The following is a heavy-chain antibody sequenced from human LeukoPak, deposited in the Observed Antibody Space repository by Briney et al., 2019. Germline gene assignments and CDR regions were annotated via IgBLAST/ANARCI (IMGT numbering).Heavy chain of an antibody. CDR2: IYYSGST. Sequence: SETLSLTCTVSGGSISSYHWSWIRQPPGKGLEWIGYIYYSGSTNYNPSLKSRVTISVDTSKNQFSLKLSSVTAADTAVYYCARGGITMVRGASPSRNYGMDVWGQGTTVTVSS. D-gene: IGHD3-10*01. CDR3: ARGGITMVRGASPSRNYGMDV. CDR1: GGSISSYH. V-gene: IGHV4-59*12. J-gene: IGHJ6*02.